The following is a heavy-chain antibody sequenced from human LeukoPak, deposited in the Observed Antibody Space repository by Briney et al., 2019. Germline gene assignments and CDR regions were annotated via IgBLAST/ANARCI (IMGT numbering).Heavy chain of an antibody. D-gene: IGHD3-3*01. V-gene: IGHV3-53*01. J-gene: IGHJ4*02. CDR3: GTTLRGTGYYDFWSGPPPFDY. Sequence: GGSLRLSCAASGFTVSSNYMSWVRQAPGKGLEWVSVIYSGGSTYYADSVKGRFTISRDNSKNTLYLQMNTLRAEDTAVYYCGTTLRGTGYYDFWSGPPPFDYWGQGTLATVSS. CDR1: GFTVSSNY. CDR2: IYSGGST.